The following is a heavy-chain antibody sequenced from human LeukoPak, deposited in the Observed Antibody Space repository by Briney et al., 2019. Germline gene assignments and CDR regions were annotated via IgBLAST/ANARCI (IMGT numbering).Heavy chain of an antibody. CDR1: GGSISSYY. CDR2: IYYSGST. CDR3: ARRSTNGPPYYLEY. D-gene: IGHD2-8*01. J-gene: IGHJ4*02. V-gene: IGHV4-59*08. Sequence: SETLSLTCTVSGGSISSYYWSWIRQPPGKGLEWIGYIYYSGSTNYSPSLKSRVTISVDTSNNRFSLKLNSVTAADTAVYYCARRSTNGPPYYLEYWGQGTPVTVSS.